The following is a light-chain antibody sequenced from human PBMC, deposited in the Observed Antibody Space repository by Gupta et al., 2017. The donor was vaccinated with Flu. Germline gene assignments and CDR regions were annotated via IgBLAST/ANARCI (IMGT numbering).Light chain of an antibody. CDR2: DVT. J-gene: IGLJ3*02. Sequence: QSALTQPPSASWSPGQSVTIYCTGTNSDVGRYDYVSWYQPHPGKALKLLIYDVTRRPAGVAGRFSGSKSGNTASLTISVLQAEDAADYYCSSYAGSYTVVFGGGTRRTVL. CDR3: SSYAGSYTVV. CDR1: NSDVGRYDY. V-gene: IGLV2-8*01.